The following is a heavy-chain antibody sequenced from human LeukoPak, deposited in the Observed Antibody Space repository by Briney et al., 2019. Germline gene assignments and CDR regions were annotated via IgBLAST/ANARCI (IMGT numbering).Heavy chain of an antibody. D-gene: IGHD3-22*01. Sequence: ASVKVSCKASGYTFADYYMHWLRQAPGEGLEWMGWINPNSGATNYAQKFQGRVSMTRDTSISTASMELSSLRSDDTAVYYCARVHSSTMMGYWGQGTLVTVSS. CDR2: INPNSGAT. CDR1: GYTFADYY. J-gene: IGHJ4*02. CDR3: ARVHSSTMMGY. V-gene: IGHV1-2*02.